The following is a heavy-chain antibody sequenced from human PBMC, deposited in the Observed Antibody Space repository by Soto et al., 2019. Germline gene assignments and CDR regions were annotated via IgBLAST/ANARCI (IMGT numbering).Heavy chain of an antibody. V-gene: IGHV1-18*04. CDR1: GYTFTSYG. J-gene: IGHJ4*02. CDR2: ISAFNGDT. D-gene: IGHD6-25*01. Sequence: QVQLVQSGTEVKKPGASVNVSCKAFGYTFTSYGFSWLRQVPGQGLEWLGWISAFNGDTQYAQTTKGRLTVTTDTSTTTVHMELRSLTPADTAVYYCAREAGWQRMVPYDWGQGTLVTVS. CDR3: AREAGWQRMVPYD.